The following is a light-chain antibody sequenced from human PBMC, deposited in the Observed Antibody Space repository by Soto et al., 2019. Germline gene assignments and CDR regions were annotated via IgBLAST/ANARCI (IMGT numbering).Light chain of an antibody. CDR3: QQYGSSPPIT. V-gene: IGKV3-20*01. CDR1: QSVSSSY. J-gene: IGKJ5*01. Sequence: EIVSTQSPGTLSLSPGERATLSCRASQSVSSSYLAWYQQKPGQAPRLLIYGASSRATGIPDRFSGSGSGTDFTITISRREPEDFAVYYCQQYGSSPPITFGQGTRLEIK. CDR2: GAS.